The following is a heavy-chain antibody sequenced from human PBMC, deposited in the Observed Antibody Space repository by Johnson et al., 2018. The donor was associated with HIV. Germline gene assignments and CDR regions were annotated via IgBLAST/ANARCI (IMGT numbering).Heavy chain of an antibody. V-gene: IGHV3-30*14. CDR2: ISYDGSNK. D-gene: IGHD4-17*01. CDR3: ARGGGDYVELYDVFDI. CDR1: GFTFSSYA. J-gene: IGHJ3*02. Sequence: QVQLVESGGGVVQPGRSLRLSCAASGFTFSSYAMHWVRQAPGKGLEWVAVISYDGSNKYYAASVKGRFTISRDNSKNTLYLQMDSLRAEDTAMYYCARGGGDYVELYDVFDIWGQGTMVTVSA.